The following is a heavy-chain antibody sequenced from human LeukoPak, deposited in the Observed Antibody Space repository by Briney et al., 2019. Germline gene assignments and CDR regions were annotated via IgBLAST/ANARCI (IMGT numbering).Heavy chain of an antibody. D-gene: IGHD4-17*01. CDR1: GYTFTNYG. CDR2: ISASNGDT. CDR3: ARGRIDDYGDYWAY. V-gene: IGHV1-18*01. Sequence: ASVKVSCKASGYTFTNYGITWVRQAPGQGLEWMGWISASNGDTHYSEKFQDRITVTTDTSTSTAYMELRSLVSEDTAVYYCARGRIDDYGDYWAYWGQGTLVTVSS. J-gene: IGHJ4*02.